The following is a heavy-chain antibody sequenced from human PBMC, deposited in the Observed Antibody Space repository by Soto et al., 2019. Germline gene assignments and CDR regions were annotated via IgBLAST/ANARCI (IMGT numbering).Heavy chain of an antibody. CDR1: GGTFSSYA. J-gene: IGHJ6*02. CDR3: ARDMYYYDSSGYYYSGPGMDV. CDR2: IIPIFGTA. Sequence: QVQLVQSGAEVKKPGSSVKVSCKASGGTFSSYAISWVRQAPGQGLEWMGGIIPIFGTANYAQKFQGRVTITADESTSTAYMELSSLRSEDTAVYYCARDMYYYDSSGYYYSGPGMDVWGQGTTVTVSS. V-gene: IGHV1-69*01. D-gene: IGHD3-22*01.